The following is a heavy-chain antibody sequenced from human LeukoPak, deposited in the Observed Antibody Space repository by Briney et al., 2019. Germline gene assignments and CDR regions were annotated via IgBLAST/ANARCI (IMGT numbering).Heavy chain of an antibody. J-gene: IGHJ4*02. Sequence: PGGSLRLSCAASGFTFSSYEMNWVRQAPGKGLEWVSYISSSGSTIYYADSVKGRFTISRDNAKNSLYLQMNSLRAEDTAVYYCAREGGYYDSCGYYPLYYFDYWGQGTLVTVSS. CDR1: GFTFSSYE. CDR3: AREGGYYDSCGYYPLYYFDY. CDR2: ISSSGSTI. D-gene: IGHD3-22*01. V-gene: IGHV3-48*03.